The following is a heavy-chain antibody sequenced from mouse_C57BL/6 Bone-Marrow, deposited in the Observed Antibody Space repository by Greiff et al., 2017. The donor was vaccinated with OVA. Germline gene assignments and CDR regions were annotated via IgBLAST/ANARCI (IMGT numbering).Heavy chain of an antibody. V-gene: IGHV5-6*01. CDR2: ISSGGSYT. Sequence: EVQVVESGGDLVKPGGSLKLSCAASGFTFSSYGMSWVRQTPDKRLEWVATISSGGSYTYYPDSVKGRFTISRDNAKNTLYLQMSSLKSEDTAMYYCARITTVVATFDYWGQGTTLTVSS. CDR1: GFTFSSYG. CDR3: ARITTVVATFDY. J-gene: IGHJ2*01. D-gene: IGHD1-1*01.